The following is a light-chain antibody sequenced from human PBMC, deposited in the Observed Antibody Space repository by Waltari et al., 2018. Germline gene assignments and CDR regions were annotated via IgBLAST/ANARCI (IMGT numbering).Light chain of an antibody. CDR1: QSLVYTDGISY. CDR2: KVS. V-gene: IGKV2-30*01. Sequence: DVGLTQSPLSLPVTLGQLASISCRSSQSLVYTDGISYLNWFHQRPGQAPRCLIYKVSNRDSGVPESLSSSGSGTDFTLMFSSGEADDVGVYFCMQATHWPVTFGQGTRLEIK. CDR3: MQATHWPVT. J-gene: IGKJ5*01.